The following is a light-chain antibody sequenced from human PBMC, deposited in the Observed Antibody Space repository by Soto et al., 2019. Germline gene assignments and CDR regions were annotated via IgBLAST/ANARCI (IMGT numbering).Light chain of an antibody. CDR1: SSNIGSNY. J-gene: IGLJ3*02. CDR3: AAWYDSLSGGV. V-gene: IGLV1-47*01. Sequence: QSVLTQPPSASGTPGPRVTISCSGSSSNIGSNYLYWYQQLPGTAPKLLIYRNNQRPSGVPDRFSGSKSGTSASLASSGLRSEDEADYYCAAWYDSLSGGVFGGGTTVTVL. CDR2: RNN.